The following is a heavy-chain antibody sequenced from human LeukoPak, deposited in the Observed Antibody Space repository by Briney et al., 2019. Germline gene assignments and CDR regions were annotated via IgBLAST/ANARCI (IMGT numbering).Heavy chain of an antibody. CDR3: AKDLYPSYCSSTSCSPSGLDY. J-gene: IGHJ4*02. D-gene: IGHD2-2*01. Sequence: AGGSLRLSCAASGFTFSSYAMSWVRQAPGKGLEWVSAISGSGGSTYYADSVKGRFTISRDNSKNTLYLQMNSLRAEDTAVYYCAKDLYPSYCSSTSCSPSGLDYWGQGTLVTVSS. CDR2: ISGSGGST. CDR1: GFTFSSYA. V-gene: IGHV3-23*01.